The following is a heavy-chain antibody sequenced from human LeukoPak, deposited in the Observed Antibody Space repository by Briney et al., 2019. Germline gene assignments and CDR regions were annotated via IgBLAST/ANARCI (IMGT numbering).Heavy chain of an antibody. V-gene: IGHV4-34*01. J-gene: IGHJ6*02. CDR2: INHSGST. CDR3: ASGYSYYYYYGMDV. CDR1: GGSFRGYY. D-gene: IGHD2-21*01. Sequence: NSSETLSLTCAVYGGSFRGYYWSWIRQPPGKGLEWIGEINHSGSTNYNPSLKSRVTISVDTSKNQFSLKLSSVTAADTAVYYCASGYSYYYYYGMDVWGQGTTVTVSS.